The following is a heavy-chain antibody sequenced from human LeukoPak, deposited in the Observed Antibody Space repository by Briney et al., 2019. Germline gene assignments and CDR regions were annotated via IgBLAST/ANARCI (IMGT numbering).Heavy chain of an antibody. CDR2: INPNSGGT. D-gene: IGHD6-19*01. CDR3: ASGYNSGRAGDY. J-gene: IGHJ4*02. Sequence: ASVTVSCKASGYTFTAYYLHWVRQAPGQGLEWMGWINPNSGGTNYIQKFQGRVTMTRDTSINTAYMELRRLRSDDTAVYYCASGYNSGRAGDYWGQGTLVTVSS. CDR1: GYTFTAYY. V-gene: IGHV1-2*02.